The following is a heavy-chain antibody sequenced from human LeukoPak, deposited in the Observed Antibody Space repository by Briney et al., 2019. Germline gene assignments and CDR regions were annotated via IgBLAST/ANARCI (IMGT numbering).Heavy chain of an antibody. V-gene: IGHV3-21*01. CDR3: ARDKPVAGSRLDY. CDR1: GFTFSSYS. D-gene: IGHD6-19*01. J-gene: IGHJ4*02. Sequence: RSGGSLRLSCAASGFTFSSYSMNWVRQAPGKGLEWVSSISSSSSYIYYADSVKGRFTISRDNAKNSLYLQMNSLRAEDTAVYYCARDKPVAGSRLDYWGQGTLVTVSS. CDR2: ISSSSSYI.